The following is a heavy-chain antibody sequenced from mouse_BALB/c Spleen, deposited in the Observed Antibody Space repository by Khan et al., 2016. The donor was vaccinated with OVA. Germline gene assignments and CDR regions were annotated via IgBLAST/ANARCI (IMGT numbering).Heavy chain of an antibody. CDR2: IYPGSGNT. CDR1: GYTFTSYW. D-gene: IGHD2-12*01. V-gene: IGHV1S22*01. Sequence: LQQPGSELVRPGASVKLSCKASGYTFTSYWMHWVKQRPGQGLEWIGDIYPGSGNTNYDEKFKSKATLTVDTSSSTAYMQLSSLTSEDSAVYYCTRWSYWFAYWGQGTLVTVSA. CDR3: TRWSYWFAY. J-gene: IGHJ3*01.